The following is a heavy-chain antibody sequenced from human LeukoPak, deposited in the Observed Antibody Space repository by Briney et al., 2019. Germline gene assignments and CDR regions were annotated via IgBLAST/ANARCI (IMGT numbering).Heavy chain of an antibody. J-gene: IGHJ4*02. CDR3: ATYRQVLLPFES. CDR1: GFTFSSYG. D-gene: IGHD2-8*02. V-gene: IGHV3-23*01. CDR2: ISGSGGTT. Sequence: GGSLRLSCAASGFTFSSYGMSWVRQAPGKGLEWVSAISGSGGTTYYADSVKGRFTISRDNSKSTLSLQMNSLRAEDTAIYYCATYRQVLLPFESWGQGTLVTVSS.